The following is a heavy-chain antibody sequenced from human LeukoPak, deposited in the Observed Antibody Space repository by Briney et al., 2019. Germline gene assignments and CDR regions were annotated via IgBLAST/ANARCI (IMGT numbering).Heavy chain of an antibody. J-gene: IGHJ5*02. Sequence: PSETLSLTCAVYGGSFSGYYWSWIRQPPGKGLEWIGEINHSGSTNYNPSLKSRVTISVDTSKNQFSLKLSSVTAADTAVYYCARGRYSGNFSWGQGTLVTVSS. V-gene: IGHV4-34*01. CDR2: INHSGST. D-gene: IGHD5-12*01. CDR3: ARGRYSGNFS. CDR1: GGSFSGYY.